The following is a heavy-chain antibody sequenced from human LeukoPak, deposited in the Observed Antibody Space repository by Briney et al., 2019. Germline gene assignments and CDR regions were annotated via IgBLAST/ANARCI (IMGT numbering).Heavy chain of an antibody. D-gene: IGHD3-16*02. J-gene: IGHJ4*02. V-gene: IGHV3-11*01. CDR1: GFIFSDYY. Sequence: GGSLRLSCAASGFIFSDYYMSWIRQAPGKGLEWVSYVSSSGGTIYYADSVKGRFTSSRDNAKNSLYLQMNSLRAEDTAVYYCARTMITFGGVIVPMGFDYWGQGTLVTVSS. CDR3: ARTMITFGGVIVPMGFDY. CDR2: VSSSGGTI.